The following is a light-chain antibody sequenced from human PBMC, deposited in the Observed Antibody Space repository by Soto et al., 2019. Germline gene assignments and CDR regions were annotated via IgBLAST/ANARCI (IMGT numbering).Light chain of an antibody. CDR2: GAS. Sequence: EIVLTQSPGTLSLSPGERATLSCRASQSVSSSYLAWYQQKPGQAPRLLIYGASSRATGIPDRFSGSGSGTDFTLTISRLEPEDFALYYCQQYISTPGTFGQGTKLEIK. CDR1: QSVSSSY. V-gene: IGKV3-20*01. CDR3: QQYISTPGT. J-gene: IGKJ1*01.